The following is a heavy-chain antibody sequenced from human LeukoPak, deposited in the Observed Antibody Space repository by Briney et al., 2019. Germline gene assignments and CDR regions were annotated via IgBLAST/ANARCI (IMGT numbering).Heavy chain of an antibody. Sequence: WETLSLTCAVYGGSFSGYYWSWIRQPPGKGLEWIGEINHSGSTNYNPSLKSRVTISIDTSKNQFSLKLNSVTAADTAVYYCARVVAAAGNNWFDPWGQGTLVTVSS. D-gene: IGHD6-13*01. CDR3: ARVVAAAGNNWFDP. V-gene: IGHV4-34*01. CDR2: INHSGST. CDR1: GGSFSGYY. J-gene: IGHJ5*02.